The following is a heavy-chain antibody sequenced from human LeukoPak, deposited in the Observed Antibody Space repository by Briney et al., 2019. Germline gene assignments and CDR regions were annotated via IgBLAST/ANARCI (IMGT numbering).Heavy chain of an antibody. CDR3: ARDQDVLMAGTTDAFDI. D-gene: IGHD1-7*01. J-gene: IGHJ3*02. V-gene: IGHV1-18*01. CDR1: GYTFTTYG. Sequence: ASVKVSCKSTGYTFTTYGITWVRQAPGQGLEWMGWISTDNGDTNYAQKLQGRVTMTTDTSTSTAYMELRSLRSDDTAVYYCARDQDVLMAGTTDAFDIWGQGTMVTVSS. CDR2: ISTDNGDT.